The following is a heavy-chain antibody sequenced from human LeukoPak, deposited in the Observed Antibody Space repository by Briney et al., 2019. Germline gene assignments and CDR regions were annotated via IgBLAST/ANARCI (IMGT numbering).Heavy chain of an antibody. J-gene: IGHJ5*02. CDR2: IGSGADF. CDR3: AKDWTPHNRVYDCLDA. Sequence: PGGSLRLSCVGSGFAFGVHAMSWVRQAPGEGPEWVATIGSGADFFYAAPVKGRFTISRGDPRNTVWLQMNSLRAEDTALYYCAKDWTPHNRVYDCLDAWGQGTQVTVSS. D-gene: IGHD3-16*01. CDR1: GFAFGVHA. V-gene: IGHV3-23*01.